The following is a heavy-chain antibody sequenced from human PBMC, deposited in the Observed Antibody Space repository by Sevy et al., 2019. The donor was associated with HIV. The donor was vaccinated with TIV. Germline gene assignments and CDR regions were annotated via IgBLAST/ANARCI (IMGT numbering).Heavy chain of an antibody. Sequence: ASVKVSYKASGYTFTSYGISWVRQAPGQGLEWMGWISAYNGNTNYAQKLQGRVTMTTDTSTSTAYMELRSLRSDDTAVYYCARAVVVPAAIKGDIWFDPWGQGTLVTVSS. CDR1: GYTFTSYG. CDR3: ARAVVVPAAIKGDIWFDP. J-gene: IGHJ5*02. CDR2: ISAYNGNT. V-gene: IGHV1-18*04. D-gene: IGHD2-2*01.